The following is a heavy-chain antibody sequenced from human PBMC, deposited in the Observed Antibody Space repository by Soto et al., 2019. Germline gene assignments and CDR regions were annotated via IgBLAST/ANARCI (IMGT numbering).Heavy chain of an antibody. V-gene: IGHV1-69*01. CDR2: IIPMYGTA. CDR3: ATGIVARYYYYGMDV. J-gene: IGHJ6*02. Sequence: QVQLVQSGAEVKKPGSSVKVSCKASGGTFSSYAISWVRQAPGQGLEWMGGIIPMYGTANYAQKFQGRVTITADESTLTAYMELSSLRSEDTAVYYCATGIVARYYYYGMDVWGQGTTVTVSS. CDR1: GGTFSSYA. D-gene: IGHD6-6*01.